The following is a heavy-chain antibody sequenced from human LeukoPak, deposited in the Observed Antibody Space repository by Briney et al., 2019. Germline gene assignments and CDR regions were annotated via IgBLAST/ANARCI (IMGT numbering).Heavy chain of an antibody. V-gene: IGHV1-46*01. CDR2: INPSGGST. D-gene: IGHD5-12*01. Sequence: ASVTVSCKASGYTFTSYYMHWVRQAPGQGLEWMGIINPSGGSTSYAQKFQGRVTMTRDTSTGTVYMELSSLRSEVTAVYYCASFGYSGYDLGYWGQGTLVTVSS. CDR3: ASFGYSGYDLGY. J-gene: IGHJ4*02. CDR1: GYTFTSYY.